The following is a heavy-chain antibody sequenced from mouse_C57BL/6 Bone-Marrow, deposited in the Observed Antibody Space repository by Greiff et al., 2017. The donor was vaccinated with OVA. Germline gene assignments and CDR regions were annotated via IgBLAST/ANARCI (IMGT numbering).Heavy chain of an antibody. CDR3: VRPVVAYPSYAMDY. CDR2: IRSKSNNSAT. D-gene: IGHD1-1*01. J-gene: IGHJ4*01. Sequence: EVMLVESGGGLVQPKGSLKLSCAASGFSFNTYAMNWVRQAPGKGLEWVARIRSKSNNSATYYADSVKDRFTISRDDSESMRYLQMNNLKTEDTAMYYCVRPVVAYPSYAMDYWGQGTSVTVSS. CDR1: GFSFNTYA. V-gene: IGHV10-1*01.